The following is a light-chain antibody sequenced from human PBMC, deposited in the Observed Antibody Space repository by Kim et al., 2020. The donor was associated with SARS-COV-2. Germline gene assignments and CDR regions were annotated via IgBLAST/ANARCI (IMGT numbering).Light chain of an antibody. V-gene: IGKV1-33*01. CDR3: QQHDNIPLT. CDR2: HSS. J-gene: IGKJ4*01. CDR1: QDITNY. Sequence: ASVGDRVTITCQASQDITNYLNWYQQKPGKAPKLLIYHSSNLEAGVPARFSGSGSETHFTFTISSLQPEDIATYYCQQHDNIPLTFGGGTKVDIK.